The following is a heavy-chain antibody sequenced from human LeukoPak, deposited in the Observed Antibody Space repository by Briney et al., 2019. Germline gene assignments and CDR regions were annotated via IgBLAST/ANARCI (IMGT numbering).Heavy chain of an antibody. J-gene: IGHJ4*02. Sequence: PGGSLRLSCAASGFTFSSFAMSWVRQAPGKGLEWVSGISASGGTTYYADSVKGWFTISRDNSKNTLYLQMNSLRAEDTAVYYCARRDGAYAHPYDYWGQGTLITVSS. CDR1: GFTFSSFA. V-gene: IGHV3-23*01. CDR3: ARRDGAYAHPYDY. CDR2: ISASGGTT. D-gene: IGHD3-16*01.